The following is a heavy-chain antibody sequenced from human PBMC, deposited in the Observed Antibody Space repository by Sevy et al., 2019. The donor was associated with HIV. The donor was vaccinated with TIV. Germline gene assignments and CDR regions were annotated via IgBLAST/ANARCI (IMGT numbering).Heavy chain of an antibody. J-gene: IGHJ4*02. CDR1: GFTFSSYG. CDR3: EAITTAGRDY. Sequence: GGSLRLSCAASGFTFSSYGMHWVRQAPGKGLEWVSTISGSGGYTYYAESVKGRFTISRDNSNNILYLQMNSLRAEDTAVYYCEAITTAGRDYWGQGTLVTVSS. V-gene: IGHV3-23*01. D-gene: IGHD6-13*01. CDR2: ISGSGGYT.